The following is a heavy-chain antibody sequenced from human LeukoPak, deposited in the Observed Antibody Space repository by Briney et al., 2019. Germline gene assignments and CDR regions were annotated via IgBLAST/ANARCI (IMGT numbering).Heavy chain of an antibody. D-gene: IGHD6-13*01. Sequence: GASVEVSCKASGYTFTSYYMHWVRQAPGQGLEWMGIINPSGGSTSYAQKFQGRVTMTRDMSTSTVYMELSSLRSEDTAVYYCARVASIAAAVPSLFDYWGQGTLVTVSS. CDR3: ARVASIAAAVPSLFDY. CDR2: INPSGGST. J-gene: IGHJ4*02. CDR1: GYTFTSYY. V-gene: IGHV1-46*01.